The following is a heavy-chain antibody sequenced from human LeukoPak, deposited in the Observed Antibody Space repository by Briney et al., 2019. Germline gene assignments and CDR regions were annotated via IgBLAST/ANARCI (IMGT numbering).Heavy chain of an antibody. D-gene: IGHD2-21*02. Sequence: GGSLRLSCAASGFTFSSYGMHWVRQAPGKGLEWVAFIRYDGSNKYYADSVKGRFTISRDNSKNTLYLQMNSLRAEDAAVYYCAKDPPQYCGGDCYGGYFDYWGQGTLVTVSS. J-gene: IGHJ4*02. V-gene: IGHV3-30*02. CDR3: AKDPPQYCGGDCYGGYFDY. CDR1: GFTFSSYG. CDR2: IRYDGSNK.